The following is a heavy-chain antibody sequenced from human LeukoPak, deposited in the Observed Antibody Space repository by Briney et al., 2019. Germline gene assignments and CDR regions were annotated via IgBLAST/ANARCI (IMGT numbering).Heavy chain of an antibody. CDR1: VYTYTGYY. V-gene: IGHV1-2*02. CDR2: INPNNGGT. CDR3: ARGAVHYYYYYMDV. Sequence: ASVKVSFKASVYTYTGYYRHWVRQAPGQGLEGMGWINPNNGGTNYAQKFQGRVTMTRETSISTAYMELNRLRSDDTAVYYCARGAVHYYYYYMDVWGKGTTVTVSS. J-gene: IGHJ6*03. D-gene: IGHD6-19*01.